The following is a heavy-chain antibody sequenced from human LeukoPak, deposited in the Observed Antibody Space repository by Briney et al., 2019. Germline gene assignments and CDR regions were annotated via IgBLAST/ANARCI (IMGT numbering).Heavy chain of an antibody. D-gene: IGHD3-16*02. J-gene: IGHJ6*03. CDR1: GGFIGTYY. CDR3: ARHIGGGIEDMDV. Sequence: PSETLSLTCTVSGGFIGTYYWSWIRQSPGKGLEWIGYIYVTGTRYNPYLQSRVTISVDRSRNQFFLKMSSVTAADTAVYYCARHIGGGIEDMDVWGKGTKVTVSS. V-gene: IGHV4-59*08. CDR2: IYVTGT.